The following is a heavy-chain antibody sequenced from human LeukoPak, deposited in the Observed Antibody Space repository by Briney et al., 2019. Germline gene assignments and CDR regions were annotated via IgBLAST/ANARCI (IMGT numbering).Heavy chain of an antibody. V-gene: IGHV4-59*07. D-gene: IGHD3-10*01. CDR3: ARGAPIIDYGSVAGCDAFDI. CDR1: GGSIRSYY. Sequence: SDTLSLICTVSGGSIRSYYWSWIRQPPGKGLELIGYIYYSGSTNYNPSLKSRVTISVDTSKNQFSLKLSSVTAADTAVYYCARGAPIIDYGSVAGCDAFDIWGQGTMVTVSS. J-gene: IGHJ3*02. CDR2: IYYSGST.